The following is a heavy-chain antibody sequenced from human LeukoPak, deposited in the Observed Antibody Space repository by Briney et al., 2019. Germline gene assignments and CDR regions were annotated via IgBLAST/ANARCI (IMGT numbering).Heavy chain of an antibody. CDR2: IYYSGST. CDR1: GASISSYY. CDR3: ARGLYYFDY. Sequence: PSETLSLTWTVSGASISSYYSSWIRQPPGKGLEWIGYIYYSGSTNYIPSLKSGVTISVDTSKNQFSLKLSSVTAADTAVYYCARGLYYFDYWGQGTLVTVSS. J-gene: IGHJ4*02. D-gene: IGHD2-21*02. V-gene: IGHV4-59*01.